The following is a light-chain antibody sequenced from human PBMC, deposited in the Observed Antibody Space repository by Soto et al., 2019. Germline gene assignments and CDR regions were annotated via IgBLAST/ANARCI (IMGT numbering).Light chain of an antibody. CDR2: EVT. Sequence: QCVLTQPASVSGSPGQSIAISCTGTSGDVGGYDYVSWYQQHPDKAPKLMIYEVTKRPSWVSNRFSGSKSGNTASLTISGLQPEDEADYYCSSHTSGSTRVFGSGTQLTVL. CDR3: SSHTSGSTRV. V-gene: IGLV2-14*01. CDR1: SGDVGGYDY. J-gene: IGLJ7*01.